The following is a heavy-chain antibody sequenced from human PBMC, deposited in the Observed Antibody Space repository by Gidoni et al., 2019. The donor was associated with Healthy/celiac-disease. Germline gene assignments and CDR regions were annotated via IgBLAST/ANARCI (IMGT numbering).Heavy chain of an antibody. V-gene: IGHV3-33*01. CDR3: ARDEGTSQYYYYYYGMDV. J-gene: IGHJ6*02. CDR1: GFTFSSYG. D-gene: IGHD2-2*01. CDR2: IWYDGSNK. Sequence: QVQLVESGGGVVQPGRSLRLSCAASGFTFSSYGMHWVRQAPGKGLEWVAVIWYDGSNKYYADSVKGRFTISRDNSKNTLYLQMNSRRAEDTAVYYCARDEGTSQYYYYYYGMDVWGQGTTVTVSS.